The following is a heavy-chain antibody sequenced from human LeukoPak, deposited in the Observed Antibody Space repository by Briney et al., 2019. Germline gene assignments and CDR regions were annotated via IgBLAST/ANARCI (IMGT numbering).Heavy chain of an antibody. V-gene: IGHV3-7*01. J-gene: IGHJ4*02. CDR3: ATLNGPLFEY. CDR2: IHQHGNEK. CDR1: GFTFSNYH. D-gene: IGHD2-8*01. Sequence: GGSLRLSCAASGFTFSNYHMNWVRQAPGKGLEWVASIHQHGNEKYFVDSVRGRFTISRDNAKNSLYLQMSSLRAEDTAVYYCATLNGPLFEYWGQGTLVTVSS.